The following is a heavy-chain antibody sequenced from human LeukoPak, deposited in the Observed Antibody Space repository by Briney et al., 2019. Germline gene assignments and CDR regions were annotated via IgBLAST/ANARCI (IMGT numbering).Heavy chain of an antibody. CDR1: GGSISSGDYY. CDR2: IYYSGST. Sequence: SQTLSLTCNVSGGSISSGDYYWSWIRQPPGKGLEWIGYIYYSGSTYYNPSLKSRVTISVDTSKNQFSLKLSSVTAADTAVYYCARARYYDFWSGYQTLFDYWGQGTLVTVSS. V-gene: IGHV4-30-4*01. D-gene: IGHD3-3*01. J-gene: IGHJ4*02. CDR3: ARARYYDFWSGYQTLFDY.